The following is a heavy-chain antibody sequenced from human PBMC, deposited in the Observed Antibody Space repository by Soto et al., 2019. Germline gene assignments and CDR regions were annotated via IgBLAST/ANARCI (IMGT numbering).Heavy chain of an antibody. CDR1: GFTFSGDS. J-gene: IGHJ6*02. D-gene: IGHD3-10*02. V-gene: IGHV3-21*01. CDR3: VRDYVMDV. CDR2: ISTTSTYI. Sequence: GGSLRLSCAASGFTFSGDSMNWVRQAPGKGLEWVASISTTSTYIYYADSVKGRFTISRDNAKNSLHLQMNSLRAEDTAVYYCVRDYVMDVWGQGTTVPVSS.